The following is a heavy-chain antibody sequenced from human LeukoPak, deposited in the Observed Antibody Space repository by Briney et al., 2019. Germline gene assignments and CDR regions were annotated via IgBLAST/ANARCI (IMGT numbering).Heavy chain of an antibody. CDR2: ISGSGGST. V-gene: IGHV3-23*01. D-gene: IGHD2-2*01. Sequence: PGGSLRLSCAASGFTFSSYAMSWVRQAPGKGLEWVSAISGSGGSTYYADSVKGRFTISRDNSKTTLYLQMNSLRAEDTAVYYCAASREDIVVVPAAVPLNFDYWGQGTLVTVSS. J-gene: IGHJ4*02. CDR1: GFTFSSYA. CDR3: AASREDIVVVPAAVPLNFDY.